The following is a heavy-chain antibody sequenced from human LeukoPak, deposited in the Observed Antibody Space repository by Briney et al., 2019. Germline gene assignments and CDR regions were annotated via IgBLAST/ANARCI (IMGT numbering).Heavy chain of an antibody. CDR2: IYNDGRT. CDR3: ARSYSSSSGGLYFFDQ. CDR1: GFTVGSQY. D-gene: IGHD6-6*01. V-gene: IGHV3-53*01. J-gene: IGHJ4*02. Sequence: GGSLRLSCTASGFTVGSQYLSWVRRAPGKGLEWVSVIYNDGRTSHADSVKGRFTISRDNSKSTLYLQMNSLRVDDTAMYYCARSYSSSSGGLYFFDQWGQGTLVTVSS.